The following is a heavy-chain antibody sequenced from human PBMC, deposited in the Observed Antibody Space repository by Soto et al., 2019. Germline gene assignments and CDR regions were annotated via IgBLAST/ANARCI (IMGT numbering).Heavy chain of an antibody. V-gene: IGHV5-51*01. D-gene: IGHD3-10*01. CDR3: AGGGVRGVITRTRDYYGMGV. CDR1: QYSFPNYW. J-gene: IGHJ6*02. CDR2: IYRVHSDT. Sequence: ESLQISRTGSQYSFPNYWIGWVRQVPVKGLAWIGIIYRVHSDTRSRPSFQGQVTISHDKSISSAYMQWSSLKASDTAMYYCAGGGVRGVITRTRDYYGMGVWGQETTVTVSS.